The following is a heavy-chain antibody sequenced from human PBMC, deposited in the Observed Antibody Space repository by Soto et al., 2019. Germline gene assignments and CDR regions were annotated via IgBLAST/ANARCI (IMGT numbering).Heavy chain of an antibody. CDR1: GYSFTSYW. CDR2: IYPGDSDT. V-gene: IGHV5-51*01. D-gene: IGHD3-9*01. CDR3: ARRDYDIVHGYYYFDY. Sequence: GESLKISCKGSGYSFTSYWIGWVRQMPGKGLEWMGIIYPGDSDTRYSPSFQGQVTISADKSISTAYLQWSSLKASDTAMYYCARRDYDIVHGYYYFDYWGQGTLVTVSS. J-gene: IGHJ4*02.